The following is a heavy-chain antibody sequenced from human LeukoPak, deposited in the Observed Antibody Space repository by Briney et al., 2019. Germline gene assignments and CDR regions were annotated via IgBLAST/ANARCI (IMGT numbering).Heavy chain of an antibody. Sequence: PGRSLRLSCAASGFTFDDYAMHWVRQAPGKGLEWVAVISYDGSNKYYADSVKGRFTISRDNSKNTLYLQMNSLRAEDTAVYYCAREATVTNHFDYWGQGTLVTVSS. CDR2: ISYDGSNK. J-gene: IGHJ4*02. CDR3: AREATVTNHFDY. D-gene: IGHD4-17*01. CDR1: GFTFDDYA. V-gene: IGHV3-30-3*01.